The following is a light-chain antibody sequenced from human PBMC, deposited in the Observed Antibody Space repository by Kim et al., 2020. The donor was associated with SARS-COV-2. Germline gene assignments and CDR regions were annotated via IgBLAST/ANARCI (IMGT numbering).Light chain of an antibody. J-gene: IGLJ3*02. CDR1: SSDVGVSNC. CDR3: SSYTSSSTLNWV. V-gene: IGLV2-14*03. Sequence: TTISGCGTSSDVGVSNCVSWYQQHPGKAPELMIYDVSNRPSGVAKRFSGSNSGNTASLTISGLQAEDESDYYCSSYTSSSTLNWVFGGGTQLTVL. CDR2: DVS.